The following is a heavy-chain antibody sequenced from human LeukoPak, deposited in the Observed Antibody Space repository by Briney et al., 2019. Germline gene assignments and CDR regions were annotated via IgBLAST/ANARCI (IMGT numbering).Heavy chain of an antibody. V-gene: IGHV3-9*01. J-gene: IGHJ4*02. CDR1: GFTFDDYA. CDR3: AKGYCSGGSCYFDY. Sequence: PGRSLRLSCAASGFTFDDYAMHWVRQAPGKGLEWVSGIGWNSGSIGYADSVEGRFTISRDNAKNSLYLQMNSLRAEDTALYYCAKGYCSGGSCYFDYWGQGTLVTVSS. D-gene: IGHD2-15*01. CDR2: IGWNSGSI.